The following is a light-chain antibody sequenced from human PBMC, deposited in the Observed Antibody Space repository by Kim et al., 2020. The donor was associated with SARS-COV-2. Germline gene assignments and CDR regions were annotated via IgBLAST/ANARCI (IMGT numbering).Light chain of an antibody. CDR3: MQTLQAPLT. CDR1: QSLLYTNGNTQ. CDR2: LGS. J-gene: IGKJ4*01. V-gene: IGKV2-28*01. Sequence: DIVMTQSPLSLPVIPGEPASISCRSSQSLLYTNGNTQLDWYLQKPGQSPQLLIYLGSNRASGVPDRFSGSGSGTDFTLKISRVEAEDVGVYYCMQTLQAPLTFGGGTKVDIK.